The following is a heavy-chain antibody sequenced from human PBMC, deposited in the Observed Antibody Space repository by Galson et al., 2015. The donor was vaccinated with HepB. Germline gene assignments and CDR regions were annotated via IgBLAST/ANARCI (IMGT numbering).Heavy chain of an antibody. Sequence: SVKVSCKASGYTFTSYYMHWVRQAPGQGLEWMGIINPSGGSTSYAQKFQGRVTMTRDTSTSTVYMELSSLRSEDTAVYYCARSDPIYVGVRGVSDDLDAFDIWGQGTMVTVSS. J-gene: IGHJ3*02. CDR3: ARSDPIYVGVRGVSDDLDAFDI. CDR2: INPSGGST. D-gene: IGHD3-10*01. V-gene: IGHV1-46*01. CDR1: GYTFTSYY.